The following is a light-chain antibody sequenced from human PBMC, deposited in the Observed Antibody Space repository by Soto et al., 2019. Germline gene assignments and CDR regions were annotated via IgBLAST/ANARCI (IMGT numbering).Light chain of an antibody. J-gene: IGKJ4*01. V-gene: IGKV1-12*01. CDR3: QQTHSFPLT. Sequence: DIQMTQSPSSVSASVGDRVTITCRASQDISSWLAWYQQIPGKAPKLLINSASSLQSGVPSTFSGSRSGTDFTLTISSLQPEDVATYYCQQTHSFPLTFGGGTKVEIK. CDR1: QDISSW. CDR2: SAS.